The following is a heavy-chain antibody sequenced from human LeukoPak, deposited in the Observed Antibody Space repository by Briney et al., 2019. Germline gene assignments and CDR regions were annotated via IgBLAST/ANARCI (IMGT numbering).Heavy chain of an antibody. CDR2: INHSGST. D-gene: IGHD6-19*01. CDR1: GGSFSGYY. Sequence: PSETLSLTCAVYGGSFSGYYWSWIRQPPGKGLEGIGEINHSGSTNYNPSLKSRVTISVDTSKNQFSLKLSSVTAADTVVYYCARSGVGYSSGWYVRYYYGMDVWGKGTTVTVSS. CDR3: ARSGVGYSSGWYVRYYYGMDV. V-gene: IGHV4-34*01. J-gene: IGHJ6*04.